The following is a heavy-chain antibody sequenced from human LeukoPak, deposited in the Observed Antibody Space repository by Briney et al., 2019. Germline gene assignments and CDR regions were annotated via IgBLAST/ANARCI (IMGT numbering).Heavy chain of an antibody. D-gene: IGHD6-19*01. CDR2: IYYSGST. J-gene: IGHJ4*02. CDR1: GGSISSGGYY. Sequence: SQTLSLTCTVSGGSISSGGYYWSWIRQHPGKGLEWIGYIYYSGSTYYNPSLKSRVTISVDTSKNQFSLKLSSVTAADTAVYYCARGRYSSGWYADDYWGQGTLVTVSS. CDR3: ARGRYSSGWYADDY. V-gene: IGHV4-31*03.